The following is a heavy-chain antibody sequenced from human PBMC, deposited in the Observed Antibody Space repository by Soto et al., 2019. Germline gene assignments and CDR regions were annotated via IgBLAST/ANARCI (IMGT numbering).Heavy chain of an antibody. CDR3: ARVAY. J-gene: IGHJ4*02. CDR1: GITFGSRA. CDR2: ISSASSET. Sequence: GGSLRLSCVASGITFGSRAMSWVGQAPGKGLEWVASISSASSETWYADSVKGRFIISRDNAQNSLFLQMNTLRPEDSAIYYCARVAYWGPGTQVTVSS. V-gene: IGHV3-21*01.